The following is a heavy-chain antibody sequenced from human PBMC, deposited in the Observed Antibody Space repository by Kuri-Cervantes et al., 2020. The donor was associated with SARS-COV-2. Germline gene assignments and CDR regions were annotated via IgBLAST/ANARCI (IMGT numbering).Heavy chain of an antibody. J-gene: IGHJ4*02. D-gene: IGHD3-10*01. CDR3: ARDSGSRLLWFGELWLDY. CDR2: INPNSGGT. CDR1: GDTFTGYY. V-gene: IGHV1-2*02. Sequence: ASVKASCKASGDTFTGYYMHWVRQAPGQGLEWMGWINPNSGGTNYAQKLQGRVTMTTDTSTSTAYMELRSLRSDDTAVYYCARDSGSRLLWFGELWLDYWGQGTLVTVSS.